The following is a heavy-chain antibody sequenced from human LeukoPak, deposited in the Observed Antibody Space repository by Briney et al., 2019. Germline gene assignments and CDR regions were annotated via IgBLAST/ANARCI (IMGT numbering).Heavy chain of an antibody. CDR1: GIALSNYG. Sequence: GGSLRLSCAVSGIALSNYGMTWVRQAPGKGLEWVAGISDSGGRTNYADSVKGRFTISRDNPKNTLYLQMNSLRAEDTAVYFCAKRGVVVRVILVGFHKEAYYFDSWGQGALVTVSS. V-gene: IGHV3-23*01. CDR3: AKRGVVVRVILVGFHKEAYYFDS. J-gene: IGHJ4*02. D-gene: IGHD3-10*01. CDR2: ISDSGGRT.